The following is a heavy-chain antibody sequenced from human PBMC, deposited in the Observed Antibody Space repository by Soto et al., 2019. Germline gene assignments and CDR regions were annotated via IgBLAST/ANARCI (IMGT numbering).Heavy chain of an antibody. Sequence: QVQLQESGPGLVKPSETLSLTCTVSGGSVSSGTYYWSWIRQSPGKGLELIGYIYHSGSTNYNPSLKSRVTISVDTSMNQFALGLNSVTTADTAVYYCAREPRWLQSRAFDIWGQGTMVTVSS. J-gene: IGHJ3*02. V-gene: IGHV4-61*01. D-gene: IGHD5-12*01. CDR3: AREPRWLQSRAFDI. CDR2: IYHSGST. CDR1: GGSVSSGTYY.